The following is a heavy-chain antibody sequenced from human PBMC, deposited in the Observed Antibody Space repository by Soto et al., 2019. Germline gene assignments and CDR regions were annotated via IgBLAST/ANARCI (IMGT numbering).Heavy chain of an antibody. J-gene: IGHJ4*02. Sequence: EVQLVESGGGLVQPGGSLRLSCAASGFTFSNYWMSWVRQAPGQGLEWVANIKHDGTEKYYVDSVKGRFTISRDNAKNSLYLQMNSLRAEDTAVYYCARARDFWSTYFYSRGQGTLVTVSS. CDR2: IKHDGTEK. V-gene: IGHV3-7*03. CDR1: GFTFSNYW. CDR3: ARARDFWSTYFYS. D-gene: IGHD3-3*01.